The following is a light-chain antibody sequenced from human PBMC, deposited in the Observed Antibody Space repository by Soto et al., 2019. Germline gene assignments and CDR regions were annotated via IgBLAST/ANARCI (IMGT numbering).Light chain of an antibody. J-gene: IGKJ1*01. V-gene: IGKV1-8*01. CDR3: QQYYSYPLP. CDR2: AAS. Sequence: AIRMTQSPSSFSASTGDRVTDTCRASQGISSYLAWYQQKPGKAPKLLIYAASTLQSGVPSRFSGSGSGTDFTLTISCLQSEDFATYYCQQYYSYPLPFGQGTKVEIK. CDR1: QGISSY.